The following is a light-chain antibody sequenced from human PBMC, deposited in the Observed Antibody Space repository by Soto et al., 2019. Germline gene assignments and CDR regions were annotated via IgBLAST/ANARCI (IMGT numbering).Light chain of an antibody. V-gene: IGKV3-11*01. CDR3: HQRQSWPRT. CDR2: QTS. Sequence: EMVWTQGAATLSSFPGDRVTLSCRASQYINTRLAWYQHRPGQAPRLLIYQTSIRAAGIPARFSASGTGTDFTLTISDVQPEDFAVYYCHQRQSWPRTFGQGTKVDIK. J-gene: IGKJ1*01. CDR1: QYINTR.